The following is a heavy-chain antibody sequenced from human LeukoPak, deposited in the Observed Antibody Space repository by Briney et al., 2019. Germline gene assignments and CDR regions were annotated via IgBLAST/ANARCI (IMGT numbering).Heavy chain of an antibody. J-gene: IGHJ2*01. CDR1: SGSIFSSNW. CDR2: IFQSGST. CDR3: ARVYYSSSYDYWYFDL. V-gene: IGHV4-4*02. Sequence: PSETLSLTCTVSSGSIFSSNWWSWVRQPPGKGLEWIGQIFQSGSTSYSPSLKSRVTISMDKSKNQFSLKLTSVAAADTAVYYCARVYYSSSYDYWYFDLWGRGTLDTVSS. D-gene: IGHD6-13*01.